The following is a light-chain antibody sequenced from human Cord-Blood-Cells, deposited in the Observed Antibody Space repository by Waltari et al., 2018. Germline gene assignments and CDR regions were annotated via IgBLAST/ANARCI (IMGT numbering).Light chain of an antibody. CDR3: GTWDSSVSAHWV. V-gene: IGLV1-51*01. J-gene: IGLJ3*02. CDR1: SSKLGNNF. Sequence: QSVFTQPPSVSAAPGQKVTISCCGSSSKLGNNFVSWYQQLPGTAPQLLIYDNNKLPSRIPDRFSGSKSGTSATLGMTGLQTGDEAESYCGTWDSSVSAHWVFGGGTKLTVL. CDR2: DNN.